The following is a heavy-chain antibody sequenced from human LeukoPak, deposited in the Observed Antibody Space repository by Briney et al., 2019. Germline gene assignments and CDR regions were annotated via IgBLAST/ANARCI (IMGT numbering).Heavy chain of an antibody. CDR2: ISSSGSYI. CDR3: VRIRPYYDSSGYLDY. CDR1: GSTFSNYN. Sequence: GGSLRLSCAASGSTFSNYNMNWVRQAPGKGLEWVSSISSSGSYIYYADSVKGRFTISRDNAKNSLYLQMNSLRAEDTAVYYCVRIRPYYDSSGYLDYWGQGTLVTVSS. D-gene: IGHD3-22*01. J-gene: IGHJ4*02. V-gene: IGHV3-21*01.